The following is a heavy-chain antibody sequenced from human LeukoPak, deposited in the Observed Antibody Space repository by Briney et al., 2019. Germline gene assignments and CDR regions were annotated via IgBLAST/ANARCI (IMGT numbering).Heavy chain of an antibody. Sequence: PSETLSLTFSVSVGSITSSNHLWGCIRQTPGDGLEWIGSVFFQNTYYNPSLKSRVTISVDRTRSLLSLDLRSVTAADTALYYCARQKGSTGFFDFWGRGTLVTVSS. CDR1: VGSITSSNHL. D-gene: IGHD6-25*01. V-gene: IGHV4-39*01. CDR3: ARQKGSTGFFDF. J-gene: IGHJ4*02. CDR2: VFFQNT.